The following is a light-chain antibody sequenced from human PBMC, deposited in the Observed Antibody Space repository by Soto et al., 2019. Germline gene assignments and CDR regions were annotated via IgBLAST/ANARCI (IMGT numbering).Light chain of an antibody. J-gene: IGKJ5*01. V-gene: IGKV1-33*01. CDR1: HDISNF. CDR2: DAS. CDR3: QQYDSLPIS. Sequence: IQMTQSPSSLSASVLDTVTITCQATHDISNFLNWYQQRPGKAPRLLIYDASNLQTGVPSRFSGSGSGTDFTFSISNLQPEDLATYYCQQYDSLPISFGQGTRLEIK.